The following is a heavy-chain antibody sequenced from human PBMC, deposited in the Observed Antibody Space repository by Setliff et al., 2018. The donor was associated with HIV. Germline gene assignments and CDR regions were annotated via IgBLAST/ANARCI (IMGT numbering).Heavy chain of an antibody. CDR2: IYYSGST. CDR3: ARDPVITMMVGPKFYFDY. Sequence: SETLSLTCTVSGGSISSSSYYWGWIRQPPGKGLEWIGSIYYSGSTYYNPSLKSRVTIFVDTSKNQFSLRLTSVTAADTAVYYCARDPVITMMVGPKFYFDYWGQGILVTVSS. D-gene: IGHD3-22*01. V-gene: IGHV4-39*02. J-gene: IGHJ4*02. CDR1: GGSISSSSYY.